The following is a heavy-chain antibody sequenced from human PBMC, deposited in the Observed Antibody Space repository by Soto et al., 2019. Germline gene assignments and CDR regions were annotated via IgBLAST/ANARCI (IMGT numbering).Heavy chain of an antibody. CDR2: IWYDGSNK. Sequence: QVQLVESGGGVVQPGRSLRLSCAASGFTFSSYGMHWVRQAPGKGLEWVAVIWYDGSNKYYAESVKGRFTISRDNSKNTLYLQMNSLRAEDTAVYYCARERASPDSFYYYYGMDVWGQGPTVTVSS. V-gene: IGHV3-33*01. J-gene: IGHJ6*02. CDR1: GFTFSSYG. CDR3: ARERASPDSFYYYYGMDV.